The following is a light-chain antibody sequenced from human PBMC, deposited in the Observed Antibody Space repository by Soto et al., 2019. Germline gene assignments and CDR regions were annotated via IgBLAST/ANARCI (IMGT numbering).Light chain of an antibody. Sequence: DILMTQSPSSLSASVGDRVTITCRASQSISTYLNWYQQKPGKAPKFLIYAASSLETGVPSRFSGRGSGTDFTLTINNLQPEDFATYYCQQGYSIPLTFGGGTKVDI. V-gene: IGKV1-39*01. CDR1: QSISTY. CDR2: AAS. CDR3: QQGYSIPLT. J-gene: IGKJ4*01.